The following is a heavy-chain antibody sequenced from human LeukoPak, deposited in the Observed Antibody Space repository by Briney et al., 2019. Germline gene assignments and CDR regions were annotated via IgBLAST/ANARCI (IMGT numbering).Heavy chain of an antibody. J-gene: IGHJ5*02. CDR3: ARGLGDYGDQNWFDP. CDR1: GGSISSGGYS. CDR2: IYHSGST. D-gene: IGHD4-17*01. Sequence: SQTLSLTCAVSGGSISSGGYSWSWIRQPPGKGLEWIGYIYHSGSTYYNPSLKSRVTISVDRSKNQFSLKLSSVTAADTAVYYCARGLGDYGDQNWFDPWGQGTLVTVSS. V-gene: IGHV4-30-2*01.